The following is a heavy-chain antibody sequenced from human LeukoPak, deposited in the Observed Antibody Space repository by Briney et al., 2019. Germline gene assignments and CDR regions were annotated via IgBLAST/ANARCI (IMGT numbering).Heavy chain of an antibody. D-gene: IGHD3-10*01. CDR3: ARVLLWFGELYS. Sequence: PGGSLRLSCAASGFTFSSHAMSWVRQAPGKGLEWVSSLSGSGGTTYHADSVKGRFSISRDNPKNTLYLQMNSLRAEDTAVYYCARVLLWFGELYSWGQGTLVTVSS. V-gene: IGHV3-23*01. CDR1: GFTFSSHA. CDR2: LSGSGGTT. J-gene: IGHJ4*02.